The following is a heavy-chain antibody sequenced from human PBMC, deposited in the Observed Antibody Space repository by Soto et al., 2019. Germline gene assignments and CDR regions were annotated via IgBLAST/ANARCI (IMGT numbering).Heavy chain of an antibody. CDR3: ARVGVYYYYGMDV. CDR2: IYYSGST. CDR1: GGSISSYY. J-gene: IGHJ6*02. Sequence: SETLSLTCTVSGGSISSYYWSWIRQPPGKGLQWIGYIYYSGSTNYNPSLKSRVTISVDTSKNQFSLKLSSVTAADTAVYYCARVGVYYYYGMDVWGQGTTVTVSS. V-gene: IGHV4-59*01.